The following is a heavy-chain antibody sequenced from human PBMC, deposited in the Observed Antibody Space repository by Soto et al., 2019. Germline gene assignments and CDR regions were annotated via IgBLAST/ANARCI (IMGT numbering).Heavy chain of an antibody. CDR1: GFTFSSYA. V-gene: IGHV3-30-3*01. J-gene: IGHJ2*01. Sequence: PGGSLRLSCAASGFTFSSYAMHWARQAPGKGLEWVAVISYDGSNKYYADSVKGRFTISRDNSKNTLYLQMNSLRAEDTAVYYCARSKYSSSSRWYFDLWGRGTLVTVSS. D-gene: IGHD6-6*01. CDR3: ARSKYSSSSRWYFDL. CDR2: ISYDGSNK.